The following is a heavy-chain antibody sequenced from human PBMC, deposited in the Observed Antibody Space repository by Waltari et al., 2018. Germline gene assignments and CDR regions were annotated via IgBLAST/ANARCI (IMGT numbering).Heavy chain of an antibody. Sequence: EVQLVESGGALVQPGGALRLSCAASGFTFGNSLLSWVRQAPGKGLEWVANIKGNGGEEYYVDSVKGRFTISRDNAKNSLYLQMNSLRAEDTALYYCAREDGGDAFDIWGQGTMVTVSS. J-gene: IGHJ3*02. V-gene: IGHV3-7*01. CDR3: AREDGGDAFDI. CDR1: GFTFGNSL. CDR2: IKGNGGEE.